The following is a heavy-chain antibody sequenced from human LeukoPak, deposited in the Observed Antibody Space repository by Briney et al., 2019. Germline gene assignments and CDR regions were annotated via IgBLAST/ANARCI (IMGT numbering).Heavy chain of an antibody. D-gene: IGHD4-17*01. Sequence: SETLSLTCAVYGGSFSGYYWSWIRQPPGKGLEWIGEINHSGSTNYNPSLESRVTISVDTSKNQFSLKLSSVTAADTAVYYCARAPTTVNYWGQGTLVTVSS. CDR1: GGSFSGYY. CDR3: ARAPTTVNY. J-gene: IGHJ4*02. CDR2: INHSGST. V-gene: IGHV4-34*01.